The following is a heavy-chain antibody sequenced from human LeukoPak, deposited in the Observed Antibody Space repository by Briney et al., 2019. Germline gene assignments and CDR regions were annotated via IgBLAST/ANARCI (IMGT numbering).Heavy chain of an antibody. CDR3: AREINDILTGYFDY. V-gene: IGHV4-59*01. Sequence: SETLSLTCTVSGGSISSYYWSWIRQPPGKGLEWIGYIYYSGSTNYNPSLKSRVSISVDTSKNQFPLKLSSVTAADTAVYYCAREINDILTGYFDYWGQGTLVTVSS. J-gene: IGHJ4*02. CDR1: GGSISSYY. D-gene: IGHD3-9*01. CDR2: IYYSGST.